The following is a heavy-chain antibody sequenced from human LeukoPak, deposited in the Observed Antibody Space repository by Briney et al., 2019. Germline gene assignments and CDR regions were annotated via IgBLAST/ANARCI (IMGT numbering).Heavy chain of an antibody. CDR3: AKVGSRAAAGSPDPFDY. CDR2: ISWNSGSI. V-gene: IGHV3-9*01. D-gene: IGHD6-13*01. CDR1: GFTFDDYA. Sequence: GGSLRLSCAASGFTFDDYAMHWVRQAPGKGLEWVSGISWNSGSIGYADSVKGRFTISRDNAKNSLYLQMNSLRAEDTAVYYCAKVGSRAAAGSPDPFDYWGQGTLVTVSS. J-gene: IGHJ4*02.